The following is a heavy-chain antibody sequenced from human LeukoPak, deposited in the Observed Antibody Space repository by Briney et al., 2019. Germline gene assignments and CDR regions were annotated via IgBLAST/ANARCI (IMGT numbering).Heavy chain of an antibody. Sequence: GGSLRLSCAASGFTFSSYGMNWVRQAPGKGLEWVSVIYRGGKAYYADSVKGRFTISRDNSKNTLFLQMNSLADEDTAVYYCATGGAAAVLTVVFFQHWGQGTLVT. J-gene: IGHJ1*01. CDR3: ATGGAAAVLTVVFFQH. D-gene: IGHD2-2*01. V-gene: IGHV3-66*01. CDR1: GFTFSSYG. CDR2: IYRGGKA.